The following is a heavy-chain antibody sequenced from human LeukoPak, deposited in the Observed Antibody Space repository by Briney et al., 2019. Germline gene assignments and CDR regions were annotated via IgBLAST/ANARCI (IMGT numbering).Heavy chain of an antibody. J-gene: IGHJ4*02. CDR2: ISYDGSNK. V-gene: IGHV3-30-3*01. Sequence: GRSLRLSCAASGFTFSSYAMHWVRQAPGKGLEWVAVISYDGSNKYYADSVKGRFTISRDNSKNTLYLQMSSLRAEDTAIYFCAQNWNLDCWGQGTLVTVSS. CDR3: AQNWNLDC. CDR1: GFTFSSYA. D-gene: IGHD1-1*01.